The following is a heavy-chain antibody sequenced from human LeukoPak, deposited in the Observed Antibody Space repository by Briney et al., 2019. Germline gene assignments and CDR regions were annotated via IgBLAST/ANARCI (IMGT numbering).Heavy chain of an antibody. CDR3: ARGVGYSSSYDY. CDR2: IYYSGST. V-gene: IGHV4-59*01. Sequence: SETLSLTCTVSGGSISSYYWSWIRQPPGKGLEWIGYIYYSGSTNYNPSLKSRVTISVDTSENQFSLKLSSVTAADTAVYYCARGVGYSSSYDYWGQGTLVTVSS. D-gene: IGHD6-13*01. J-gene: IGHJ4*02. CDR1: GGSISSYY.